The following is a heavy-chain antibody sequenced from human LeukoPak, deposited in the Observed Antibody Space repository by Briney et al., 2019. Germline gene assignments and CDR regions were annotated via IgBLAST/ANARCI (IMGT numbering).Heavy chain of an antibody. CDR3: AKEFVRSYYYVFDY. V-gene: IGHV3-30*02. CDR1: GFTFSGYG. J-gene: IGHJ4*02. CDR2: IRSDGGEI. D-gene: IGHD3-10*02. Sequence: GGSLRLSCVASGFTFSGYGIHWVRQTPGKGLEGVSFIRSDGGEIQYADSVNGRLTMSSDSSKNTLSLQIDRLRHDDTAVYFCAKEFVRSYYYVFDYWGQGTLVTVSS.